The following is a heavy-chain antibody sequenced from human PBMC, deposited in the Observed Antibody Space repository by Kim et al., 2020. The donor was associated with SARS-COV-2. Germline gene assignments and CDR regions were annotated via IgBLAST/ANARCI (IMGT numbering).Heavy chain of an antibody. V-gene: IGHV3-23*01. CDR3: AKGLLWFGESAEIGMDV. J-gene: IGHJ6*02. D-gene: IGHD3-10*01. Sequence: VKGRFTISRDNSKNTLYLQMNSLRAEDTAVYYCAKGLLWFGESAEIGMDVWGQGTTVTVSS.